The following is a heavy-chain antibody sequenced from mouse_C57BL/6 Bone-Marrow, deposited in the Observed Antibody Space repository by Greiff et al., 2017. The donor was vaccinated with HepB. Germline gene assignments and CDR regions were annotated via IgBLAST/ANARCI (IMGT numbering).Heavy chain of an antibody. CDR2: INPDYGTT. CDR1: GYSFTDYN. V-gene: IGHV1-39*01. J-gene: IGHJ1*03. D-gene: IGHD2-3*01. CDR3: ARENDGYYGGYFDV. Sequence: VQLQQSGPELVQPGASVKISCKATGYSFTDYNMNWVNQRPGKSLEWIGVINPDYGTTNYNEKIKGKATLTVDQTTSTAYMQLNSLTSEDSAVYYCARENDGYYGGYFDVWGTGTTVTVSS.